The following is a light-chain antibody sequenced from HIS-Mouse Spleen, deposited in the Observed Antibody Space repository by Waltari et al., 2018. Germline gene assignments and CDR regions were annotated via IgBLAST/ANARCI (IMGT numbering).Light chain of an antibody. CDR3: QQYDNLPVT. V-gene: IGKV1-33*01. CDR1: QDISNY. CDR2: DAS. Sequence: DIQMTHSQSSLSASVGDRVTITCQASQDISNYLNWYQQKPGKAPKLLIYDASNWETGVPSRFRGIGSGKDFTFCISRLQPEDIATYYCQQYDNLPVTFGPGTKVDIK. J-gene: IGKJ3*01.